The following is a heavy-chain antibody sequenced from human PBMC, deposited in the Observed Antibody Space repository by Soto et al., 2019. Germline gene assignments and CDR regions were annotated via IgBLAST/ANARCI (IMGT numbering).Heavy chain of an antibody. Sequence: PSETLSLTCTFSGGSISSYYWSLIRQPPGKGLEWIGYIYYSGSTNYNPSLKSRVTISVDTSKNQFSLKLSSVTAADTAVYYCARESYGDYHFDYWGQGTLVTVSS. CDR1: GGSISSYY. J-gene: IGHJ4*02. CDR3: ARESYGDYHFDY. V-gene: IGHV4-59*01. D-gene: IGHD4-17*01. CDR2: IYYSGST.